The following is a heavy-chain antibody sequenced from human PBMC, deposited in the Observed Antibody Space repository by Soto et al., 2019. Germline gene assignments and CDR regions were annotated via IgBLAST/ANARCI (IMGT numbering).Heavy chain of an antibody. J-gene: IGHJ3*02. CDR2: IYYSGST. D-gene: IGHD6-19*01. V-gene: IGHV4-31*03. CDR3: ARALGIAVAGNLGAFDI. Sequence: PSETLSLTCTVSGGSISSGGYYWSWIRQHPGKGLEWIGYIYYSGSTYYNPSLKSRVTISVDTSKNQFSLKLSSVTAADTAVYYCARALGIAVAGNLGAFDIWGQGTMVTVS. CDR1: GGSISSGGYY.